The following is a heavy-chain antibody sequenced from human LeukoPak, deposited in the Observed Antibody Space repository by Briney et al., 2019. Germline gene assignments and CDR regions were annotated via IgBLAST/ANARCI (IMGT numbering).Heavy chain of an antibody. Sequence: GGSLRLSCAASGFAFSSYGMHWVRQAPGKGLEWVAVISYDGSNKYYADSVKGRFTISRDNFKNTLYLQMNSLRAEDTAVYYCARTVAGLYYFDYWGQGTLVTVSS. CDR2: ISYDGSNK. CDR3: ARTVAGLYYFDY. CDR1: GFAFSSYG. D-gene: IGHD6-19*01. V-gene: IGHV3-30*03. J-gene: IGHJ4*02.